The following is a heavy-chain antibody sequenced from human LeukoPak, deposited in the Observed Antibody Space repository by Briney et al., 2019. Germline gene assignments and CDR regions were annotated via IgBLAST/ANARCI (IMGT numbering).Heavy chain of an antibody. Sequence: PSETLSLTCAVSGGSISSGGYSWSWIRQHPGKGLEWIGYIYNPSLKSRITISVDTSKNQFSLNLSSVTAADTAVYYCARRPYYYDSSGEPPEAFDIWGQGTMVTVSS. CDR1: GGSISSGGYS. D-gene: IGHD3-22*01. V-gene: IGHV4-31*11. CDR3: ARRPYYYDSSGEPPEAFDI. CDR2: I. J-gene: IGHJ3*02.